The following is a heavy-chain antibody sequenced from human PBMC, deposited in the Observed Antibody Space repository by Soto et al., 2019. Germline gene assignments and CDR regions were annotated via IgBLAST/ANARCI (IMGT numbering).Heavy chain of an antibody. D-gene: IGHD7-27*01. V-gene: IGHV6-1*01. CDR1: GDRVSSNSAA. J-gene: IGHJ3*02. Sequence: KQSQTLSLTCAISGDRVSSNSAAWNWIRQYPSRGLEWLGRTYYRAKRYNDYAVSVKSRITINPDTTKNQFSLLLNSVTTEGTAVYYCSRTTLTLRLNGDSFDIWGQGTMVTVSS. CDR2: TYYRAKRYN. CDR3: SRTTLTLRLNGDSFDI.